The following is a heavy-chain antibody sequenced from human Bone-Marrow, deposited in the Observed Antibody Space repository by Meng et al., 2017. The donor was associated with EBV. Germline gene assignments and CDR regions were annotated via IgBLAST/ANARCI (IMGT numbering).Heavy chain of an antibody. D-gene: IGHD4-17*01. V-gene: IGHV4-30-4*01. J-gene: IGHJ5*02. CDR2: IYYSGST. Sequence: VQLQASGPGLVKPSQTLSLTCAVSGGSISSGGYYWSWIRQPPGKGLESIGYIYYSGSTYYNPSLKSRVTISVDTSKNHFSLKLSSVTAADTAVYYCARTYTVTTGWFDPWGQGTLVTVSS. CDR1: GGSISSGGYY. CDR3: ARTYTVTTGWFDP.